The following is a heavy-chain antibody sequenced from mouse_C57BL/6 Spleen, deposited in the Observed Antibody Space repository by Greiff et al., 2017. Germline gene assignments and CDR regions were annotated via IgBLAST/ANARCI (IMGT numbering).Heavy chain of an antibody. V-gene: IGHV1-18*01. CDR2: INPNNGGT. CDR3: ARGGSIYYGKDYYFDY. Sequence: VQLQQSGPELVKPGASVKIPCKASGYTFTDYNMDWVKQSHGKSLEWIGDINPNNGGTIYNQKFKGKATLTVDKYSSTAYMELRSLTSEDTAVYYCARGGSIYYGKDYYFDYWGQGTTLTVSS. J-gene: IGHJ2*01. CDR1: GYTFTDYN. D-gene: IGHD2-1*01.